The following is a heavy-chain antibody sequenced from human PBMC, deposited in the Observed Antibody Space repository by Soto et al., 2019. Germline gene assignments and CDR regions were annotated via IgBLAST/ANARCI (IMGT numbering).Heavy chain of an antibody. V-gene: IGHV3-23*01. Sequence: EVQLLESGGGLVQPGGSLRVSCAASGFIFSSYAMSWVRQAPGRRLEWVSSISGGGGSTYYADSVKGQFTISRDNSKNTLYMQMNSLRAEDTAVYYCAQVYWSGWYYWFDPWGQGALVTDSS. CDR3: AQVYWSGWYYWFDP. D-gene: IGHD6-19*01. CDR2: ISGGGGST. J-gene: IGHJ5*02. CDR1: GFIFSSYA.